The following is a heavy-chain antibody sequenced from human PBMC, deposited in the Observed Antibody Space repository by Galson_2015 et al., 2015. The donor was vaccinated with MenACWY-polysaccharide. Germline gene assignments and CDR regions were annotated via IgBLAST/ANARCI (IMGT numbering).Heavy chain of an antibody. J-gene: IGHJ6*02. CDR2: IYTGGAT. CDR1: GFTGSSKN. D-gene: IGHD2-2*01. V-gene: IGHV3-66*02. CDR3: ATSTRNSYYHGMDV. Sequence: SLRLSCAASGFTGSSKNINWVRQAPGKGLEWVSLIYTGGATYYADSVKGRFTISRDNSKNTLYLQMNSLRPEDSAVYHCATSTRNSYYHGMDVWGPGTSVTVSS.